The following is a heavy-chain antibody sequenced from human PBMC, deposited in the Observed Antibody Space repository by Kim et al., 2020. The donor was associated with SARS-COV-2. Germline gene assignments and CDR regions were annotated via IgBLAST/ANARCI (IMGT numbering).Heavy chain of an antibody. CDR1: GYTFTSYA. D-gene: IGHD5-12*01. CDR3: ATEWVRLGSRNRNLMDV. V-gene: IGHV7-4-1*02. Sequence: ASVKVSCKASGYTFTSYAMNWVRQAPGQGLEWMGWINTNTGNPTYAQGFTGRFVFSLDTSVSTAYLQISSLKAEDTAVYYCATEWVRLGSRNRNLMDVWGQGTTVTVSS. CDR2: INTNTGNP. J-gene: IGHJ6*02.